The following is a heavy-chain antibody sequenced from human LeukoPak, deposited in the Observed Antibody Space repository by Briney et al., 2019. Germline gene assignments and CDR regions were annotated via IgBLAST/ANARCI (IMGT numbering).Heavy chain of an antibody. CDR2: INHSGST. CDR1: GDSISTYY. V-gene: IGHV4-34*01. CDR3: ARGPGQWLAWDLPNWFDP. J-gene: IGHJ5*02. D-gene: IGHD6-19*01. Sequence: NPSGTLSLTCTVSGDSISTYYWSWIRQPPGKGLEWIGEINHSGSTNYNPSLKSRVTISVDTSKNQFSLKLSSVTAADTAVYYCARGPGQWLAWDLPNWFDPWGQGTLVTVSS.